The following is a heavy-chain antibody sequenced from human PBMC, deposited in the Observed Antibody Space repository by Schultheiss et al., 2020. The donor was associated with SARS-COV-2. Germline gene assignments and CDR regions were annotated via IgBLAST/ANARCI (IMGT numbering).Heavy chain of an antibody. J-gene: IGHJ4*02. V-gene: IGHV3-48*03. D-gene: IGHD6-19*01. Sequence: GGSLRLSCAASGFTFSSYDMNWVRQAPGKGLEWVSYISSSGSTIYYADSVKGRFTISRDNAKNSLYLQMNSLRAEDTAVYYCAKGVAAVAPHQYWGQGTLVTVSS. CDR2: ISSSGSTI. CDR1: GFTFSSYD. CDR3: AKGVAAVAPHQY.